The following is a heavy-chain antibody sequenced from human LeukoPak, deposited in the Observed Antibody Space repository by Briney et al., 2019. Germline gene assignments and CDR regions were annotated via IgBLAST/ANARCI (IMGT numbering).Heavy chain of an antibody. V-gene: IGHV4-59*08. CDR3: AAGDPIYFEY. J-gene: IGHJ4*02. Sequence: SETLSLTCSVSGGSISSYYWSWIRQPPGKGLEWVGYVYYSGSTNHNPSLKSRITISLDTSKNQFSLKLSSVIAADTAVYYCAAGDPIYFEYWGQGILVTVSS. CDR2: VYYSGST. CDR1: GGSISSYY. D-gene: IGHD4-17*01.